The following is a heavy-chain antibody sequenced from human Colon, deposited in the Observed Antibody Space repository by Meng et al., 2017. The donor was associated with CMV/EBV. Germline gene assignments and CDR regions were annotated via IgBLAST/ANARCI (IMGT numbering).Heavy chain of an antibody. CDR1: GFTFDDYG. V-gene: IGHV3-20*04. Sequence: GGSLRLSCAASGFTFDDYGMSWVRQAPGEGLEWVSGINWNGGSTGYADSVKGRFTISRDNAKNSLYLQMNSLRAEDTALYYCARDRSMTAAAGRGYFDYWGQGTLVTVSS. CDR2: INWNGGST. CDR3: ARDRSMTAAAGRGYFDY. J-gene: IGHJ4*02. D-gene: IGHD6-13*01.